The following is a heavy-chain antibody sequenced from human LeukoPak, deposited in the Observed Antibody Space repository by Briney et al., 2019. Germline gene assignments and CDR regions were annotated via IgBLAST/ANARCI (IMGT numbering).Heavy chain of an antibody. CDR1: GGSFSGYY. V-gene: IGHV4-34*01. CDR3: ARGNSDSYGFYFDY. CDR2: INHSGST. D-gene: IGHD5-18*01. J-gene: IGHJ4*02. Sequence: PSETLSLTCAVYGGSFSGYYWSWIRQPPGKGLEWIGEINHSGSTNYNPSLKSRVTISVDTSKNQFSLKLSSVTAADTAVYYCARGNSDSYGFYFDYWGQGTLVTVSS.